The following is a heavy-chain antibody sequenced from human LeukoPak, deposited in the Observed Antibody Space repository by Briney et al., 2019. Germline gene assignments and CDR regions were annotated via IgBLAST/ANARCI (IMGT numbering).Heavy chain of an antibody. D-gene: IGHD6-13*01. Sequence: SVKVSCKASGGTFSSYAISWVRQAPGQGLEWMGRIIPIFGTANYAQKFQGRVTITADKSTSTAYMELSSLRSEDTAVYYCARSCDRSSWYWDYWGQGTLVTVSS. CDR1: GGTFSSYA. V-gene: IGHV1-69*06. CDR3: ARSCDRSSWYWDY. J-gene: IGHJ4*02. CDR2: IIPIFGTA.